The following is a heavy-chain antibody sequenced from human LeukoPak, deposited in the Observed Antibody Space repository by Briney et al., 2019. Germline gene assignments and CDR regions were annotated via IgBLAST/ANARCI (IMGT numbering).Heavy chain of an antibody. CDR3: ANFRIVGAD. V-gene: IGHV3-9*01. CDR2: ISWNSGSI. Sequence: GRSLRLSCAASGFTFDDYAMHWVRQAPGKGLEWVSGISWNSGSIGYADSVKGRFTISRDNAKNTLYLQMNSLRAEDTAVYYCANFRIVGADWGQGTPVTVSS. D-gene: IGHD1-26*01. CDR1: GFTFDDYA. J-gene: IGHJ4*02.